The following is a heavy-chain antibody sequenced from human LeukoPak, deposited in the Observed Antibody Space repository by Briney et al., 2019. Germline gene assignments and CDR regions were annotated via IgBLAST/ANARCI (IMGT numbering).Heavy chain of an antibody. CDR1: GFTFSSYS. D-gene: IGHD1-14*01. J-gene: IGHJ4*02. CDR2: IKQDGSDK. V-gene: IGHV3-7*01. CDR3: AREVWGPEF. Sequence: GGSLRLSCAASGFTFSSYSMNWVRQAPGKGLEWVGNIKQDGSDKNYMDSVKGRFTISRDNTKNSVYLQMSGLRVEDTAVYYCAREVWGPEFWGQGTLVTVSS.